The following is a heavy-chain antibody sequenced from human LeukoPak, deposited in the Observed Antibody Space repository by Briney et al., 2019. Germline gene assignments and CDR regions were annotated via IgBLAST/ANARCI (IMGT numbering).Heavy chain of an antibody. Sequence: GGSLRLSCAASGFTVSSNYMSWVRQAPGKGLEWVSVIYSGGSTYYADSVKGRFTISRDNSKNTLYLQINSLKAEDKAVYYCGSILRRGRSFDYWGQGTLVTVSS. J-gene: IGHJ4*02. CDR2: IYSGGST. CDR3: GSILRRGRSFDY. D-gene: IGHD2-8*01. V-gene: IGHV3-53*05. CDR1: GFTVSSNY.